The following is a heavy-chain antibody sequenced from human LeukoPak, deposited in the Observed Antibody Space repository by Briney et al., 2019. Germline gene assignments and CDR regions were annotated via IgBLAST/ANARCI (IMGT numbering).Heavy chain of an antibody. J-gene: IGHJ1*01. Sequence: GGSLRLSCAASGFTFSSYAMSWVRQAPGKGLEWVSAISGSGGSTYYADSVKGRFTISRDNSKNTLYLQMNSLRAEDTAVYYCAKDLAFWSGYYIRYFQHWGQGTLVTVSS. CDR2: ISGSGGST. CDR3: AKDLAFWSGYYIRYFQH. V-gene: IGHV3-23*01. D-gene: IGHD3-3*01. CDR1: GFTFSSYA.